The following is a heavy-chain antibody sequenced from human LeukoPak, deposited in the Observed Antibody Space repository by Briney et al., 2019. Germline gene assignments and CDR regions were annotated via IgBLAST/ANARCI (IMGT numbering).Heavy chain of an antibody. V-gene: IGHV4-39*07. CDR3: ARAILSGYPDS. CDR1: GGSISNSSYY. CDR2: IYHGGNT. J-gene: IGHJ4*02. D-gene: IGHD3-3*01. Sequence: PSETLSLTCTVSGGSISNSSYYLGWIRQPPGKGLEWIGSIYHGGNTFYNPSLKSRVTISLDTSKNQFSLKLSSVTAADTAVYYCARAILSGYPDSWGQGTLVIVFS.